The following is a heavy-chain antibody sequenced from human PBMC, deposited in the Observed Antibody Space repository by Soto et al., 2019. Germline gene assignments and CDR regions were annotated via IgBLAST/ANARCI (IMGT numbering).Heavy chain of an antibody. CDR3: TRVSPDCSDGSCYPLN. V-gene: IGHV3-49*03. CDR1: GFTFRDYA. CDR2: IRSNIYDGTT. J-gene: IGHJ4*02. D-gene: IGHD2-15*01. Sequence: GGSLRLSCLASGFTFRDYAISWFRQASGEGLQWVSFIRSNIYDGTTEYDASVKGRFTISRDDSKTIAYLQMNSLKTEDTGVYYCTRVSPDCSDGSCYPLNWGQGTLVPVSS.